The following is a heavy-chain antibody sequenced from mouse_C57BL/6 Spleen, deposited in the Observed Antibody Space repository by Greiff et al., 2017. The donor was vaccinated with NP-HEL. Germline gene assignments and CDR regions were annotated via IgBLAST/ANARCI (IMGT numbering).Heavy chain of an antibody. J-gene: IGHJ4*01. CDR1: GYAFSSYW. V-gene: IGHV1-80*01. CDR2: IYPGDGDT. CDR3: ARWGDGYYYAMDY. D-gene: IGHD2-3*01. Sequence: VQLQQSGAELVKPGASVKISCKASGYAFSSYWMNWVKQRPGKGLEWIGQIYPGDGDTNYNGKFKGKATLTADKSSSTAYMQLSSLTSEDSAVYFCARWGDGYYYAMDYWGQGTSVTVSS.